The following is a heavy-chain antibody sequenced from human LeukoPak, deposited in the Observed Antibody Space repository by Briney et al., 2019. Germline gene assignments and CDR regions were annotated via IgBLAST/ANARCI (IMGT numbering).Heavy chain of an antibody. CDR1: GGSFSGYY. D-gene: IGHD1-14*01. Sequence: SETLSLTCAVYGGSFSGYYWSWIRRPPGKGLEWIGEINHSGSTNYNPSLKSRVTISVDTSKNLFSLKLSSVTAADTAVYYCARAGGNSDYWGQGTLVTVSS. CDR2: INHSGST. J-gene: IGHJ4*02. V-gene: IGHV4-34*01. CDR3: ARAGGNSDY.